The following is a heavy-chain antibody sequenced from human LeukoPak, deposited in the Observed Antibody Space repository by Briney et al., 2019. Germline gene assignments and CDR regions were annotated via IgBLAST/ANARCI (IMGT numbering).Heavy chain of an antibody. Sequence: ASVKVSCKASGYTLTSYDINWVRQATGQGLEWMGWMNPNSGNTGYAQKFQGRVTMTRNTSISTAYMELSSLRSEDTAVYYCARGSRSRTYYYYYGMDVWGQGTTVTVSS. V-gene: IGHV1-8*01. CDR1: GYTLTSYD. D-gene: IGHD3-10*01. CDR2: MNPNSGNT. CDR3: ARGSRSRTYYYYYGMDV. J-gene: IGHJ6*02.